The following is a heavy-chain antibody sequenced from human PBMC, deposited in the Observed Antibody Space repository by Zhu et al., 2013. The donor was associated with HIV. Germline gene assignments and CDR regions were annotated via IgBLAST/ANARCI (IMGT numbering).Heavy chain of an antibody. CDR1: GGSISSYY. V-gene: IGHV4-59*01. CDR2: IYYSGST. CDR3: ARETRSGWYLHGANDAFDI. J-gene: IGHJ3*02. Sequence: QVQLQESGPGLVKPSETLSLTCTVSGGSISSYYWSWIRQPPGKGLEWIGYIYYSGSTNYNPSLKSRVTISVDTSKNQFSLKLSSVTAADTAVYYCARETRSGWYLHGANDAFDIWGQGTMVTVSS. D-gene: IGHD6-19*01.